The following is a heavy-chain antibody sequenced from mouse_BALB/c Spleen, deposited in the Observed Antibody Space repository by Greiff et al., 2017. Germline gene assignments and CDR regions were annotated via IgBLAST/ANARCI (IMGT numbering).Heavy chain of an antibody. J-gene: IGHJ3*01. CDR3: ARSGGSTMITTAFAY. CDR2: ISTYYGDA. Sequence: VQLQQSGAELVRPGVSVKISCKGSGYTFTDYAMHWVKQSHAKSLEWIGVISTYYGDASYNQKFKGKATMTVDKSSSTAYMELARLTSEDSAIYYCARSGGSTMITTAFAYWGQGTLVTVSA. CDR1: GYTFTDYA. D-gene: IGHD2-4*01. V-gene: IGHV1S137*01.